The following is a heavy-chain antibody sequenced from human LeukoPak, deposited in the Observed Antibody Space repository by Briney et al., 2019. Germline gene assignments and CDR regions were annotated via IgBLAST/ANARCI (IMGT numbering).Heavy chain of an antibody. CDR2: ISGSGGST. J-gene: IGHJ4*02. D-gene: IGHD5-18*01. CDR3: AKEGCSYAGEIDY. CDR1: VVTFSSYA. V-gene: IGHV3-23*01. Sequence: GGTLRLSCAASVVTFSSYAMSGVPQPPGKGLEWVSAISGSGGSTYYADSVKGRFTISRDNSKNALYLQMTSLRAEDTAVYYCAKEGCSYAGEIDYWGQGTLVTVSS.